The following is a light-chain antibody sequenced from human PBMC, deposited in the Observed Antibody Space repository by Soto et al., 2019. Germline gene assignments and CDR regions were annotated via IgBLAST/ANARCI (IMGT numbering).Light chain of an antibody. J-gene: IGLJ1*01. CDR2: AVS. CDR1: SSDIGGYNY. Sequence: QSALAQPASVSGSPGQSITISCTGTSSDIGGYNYVSWYQQHPGKAPKLIIYAVSNRPSGVSNRFSGSKSGNTASLTISGLQADDEADYYCSSYASSTFYVFGTGTKV. V-gene: IGLV2-14*03. CDR3: SSYASSTFYV.